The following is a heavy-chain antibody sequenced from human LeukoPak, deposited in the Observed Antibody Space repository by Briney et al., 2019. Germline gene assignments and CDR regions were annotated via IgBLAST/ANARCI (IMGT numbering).Heavy chain of an antibody. CDR2: IIPIFGTA. Sequence: ASVKVSCKASGYTFTSYGISWVRQAPGQGLEWMGGIIPIFGTANCAQKFQGRVTITADESTSTAYMELSSLRSEDTAVYYCARASIDDYKSYYYYYMDVWGKGTTVTVSS. V-gene: IGHV1-69*13. CDR1: GYTFTSYG. D-gene: IGHD5-24*01. J-gene: IGHJ6*03. CDR3: ARASIDDYKSYYYYYMDV.